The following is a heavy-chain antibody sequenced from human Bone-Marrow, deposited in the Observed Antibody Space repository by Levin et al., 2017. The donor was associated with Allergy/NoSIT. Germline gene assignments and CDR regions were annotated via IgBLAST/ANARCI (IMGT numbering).Heavy chain of an antibody. V-gene: IGHV1-3*01. J-gene: IGHJ4*02. CDR2: INAGNGDT. CDR3: AALGYCTSRSCYTMPL. D-gene: IGHD2-2*02. CDR1: GNTLTAYS. Sequence: ASVKVSCKASGNTLTAYSIYWLRQAPGQRLEWMGWINAGNGDTKYSQKFQHRVTITGDTSANIAYMEVSRRRSEDTAVYYCAALGYCTSRSCYTMPLWGQGTLVAVSS.